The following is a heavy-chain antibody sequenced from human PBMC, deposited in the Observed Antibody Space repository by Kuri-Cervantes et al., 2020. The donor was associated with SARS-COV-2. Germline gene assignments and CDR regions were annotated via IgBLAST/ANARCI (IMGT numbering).Heavy chain of an antibody. CDR3: ARDLTLYDSSGLDFDY. CDR2: ISYDGSNK. D-gene: IGHD3-22*01. CDR1: GFTFSSYW. J-gene: IGHJ4*02. Sequence: GGSLRLSCAASGFTFSSYWMSWVRQAPGKGLEWVAVISYDGSNKYYADSVKGRFTISRDNSKNTLYLQMNSLRAEDTAVYYCARDLTLYDSSGLDFDYWGQGTLVTVSS. V-gene: IGHV3-30*03.